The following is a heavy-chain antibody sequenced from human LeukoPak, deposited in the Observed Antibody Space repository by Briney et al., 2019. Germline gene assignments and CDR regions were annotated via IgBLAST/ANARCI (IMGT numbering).Heavy chain of an antibody. CDR1: GGSISSYY. D-gene: IGHD3-10*01. CDR3: ARDAGGSGFLWFDP. Sequence: ETLSLTCTVSGGSISSYYWSWIRQPPGKGLEWIGYIYYSGSTNYNPSLKSRVTISVDTSKNQFSLKLSSVTAADTAVYYCARDAGGSGFLWFDPWGQGTLVTVSS. V-gene: IGHV4-59*01. J-gene: IGHJ5*02. CDR2: IYYSGST.